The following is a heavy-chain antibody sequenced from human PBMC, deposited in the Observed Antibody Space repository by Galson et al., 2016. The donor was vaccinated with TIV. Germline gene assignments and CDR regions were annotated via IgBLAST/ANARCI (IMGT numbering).Heavy chain of an antibody. CDR2: ISLIGGHV. V-gene: IGHV3-21*01. Sequence: SLRLSCAASGFTFGGYVMNWVRQAPGKGLEWVSSISLIGGHVYYGDPIKGRFTISRANARSSLFLLLTNLKAEDTAPYYCARVISSGDYYQGEALDIWGQGTMVTVSS. J-gene: IGHJ3*02. D-gene: IGHD3-22*01. CDR1: GFTFGGYV. CDR3: ARVISSGDYYQGEALDI.